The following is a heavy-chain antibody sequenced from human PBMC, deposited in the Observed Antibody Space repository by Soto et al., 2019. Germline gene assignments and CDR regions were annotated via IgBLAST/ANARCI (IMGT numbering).Heavy chain of an antibody. V-gene: IGHV4-34*01. CDR2: INHSGST. Sequence: SETLSLTCAVYGGSFSGYYWSWIRQPPGKGLEWIGEINHSGSTNYNPSLKSRVTISVDTSKNQFSLKLSSVTAADTAVYYCAREYYYDSSGSIGAFDYWGQGTLVT. D-gene: IGHD3-22*01. J-gene: IGHJ4*02. CDR3: AREYYYDSSGSIGAFDY. CDR1: GGSFSGYY.